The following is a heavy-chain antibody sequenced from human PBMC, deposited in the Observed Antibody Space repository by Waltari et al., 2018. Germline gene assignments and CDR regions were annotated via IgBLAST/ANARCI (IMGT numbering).Heavy chain of an antibody. Sequence: QVQLVQSGAEVKQPGASVKVSCKASGYTFTSYYINWVRQATGPGLEWMGWMNPNSGNTGYAQKFQGRVTMTRNTSISTAYMELSSLRSEDTAVYYCARGATLRWFGESLDAFDIWGQGTMVTVSS. CDR2: MNPNSGNT. D-gene: IGHD3-10*01. CDR3: ARGATLRWFGESLDAFDI. V-gene: IGHV1-8*01. J-gene: IGHJ3*02. CDR1: GYTFTSYY.